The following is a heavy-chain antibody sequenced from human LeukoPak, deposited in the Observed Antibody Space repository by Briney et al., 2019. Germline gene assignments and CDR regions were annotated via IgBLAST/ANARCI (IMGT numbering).Heavy chain of an antibody. D-gene: IGHD6-13*01. V-gene: IGHV3-15*01. CDR3: ATDVYIAAVSYYYYMDV. J-gene: IGHJ6*03. Sequence: GGSLRLSCAASGFTFSNAWMSWVRQAPGKGLEWVGRIKSETDGGTTDYAAPVKGRFTISRDDSKNTLYLQMNSLKTEDTAVYYCATDVYIAAVSYYYYMDVWGKGTTVTISS. CDR2: IKSETDGGTT. CDR1: GFTFSNAW.